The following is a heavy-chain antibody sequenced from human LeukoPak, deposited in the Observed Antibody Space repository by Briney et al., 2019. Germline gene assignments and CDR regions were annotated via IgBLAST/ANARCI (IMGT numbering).Heavy chain of an antibody. CDR3: ARDAPVAGSGDY. CDR2: IYTSGST. D-gene: IGHD6-19*01. J-gene: IGHJ4*02. CDR1: GGSISSSSYY. V-gene: IGHV4-39*07. Sequence: PSEALSLTCTVSGGSISSSSYYWGWIRQPPGKGLEWIGSIYTSGSTNYNPSLKSRVTMSVDTSKNQFSLKLSSVTAADTAVYYCARDAPVAGSGDYWGQGTLVTVSS.